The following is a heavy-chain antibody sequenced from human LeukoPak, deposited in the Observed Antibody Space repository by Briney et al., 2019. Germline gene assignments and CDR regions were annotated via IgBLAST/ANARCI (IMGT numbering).Heavy chain of an antibody. D-gene: IGHD6-13*01. CDR3: AVKKFRRYSSSWTREVGKTNWFDP. CDR2: INHSGST. Sequence: SETLSLTCAVYGGSFSGYYWSWIRQPPGKGLEWIGEINHSGSTNYNPSLKSRVTISVDTSKNKFSLKLTSVTAADMGVYYSAVKKFRRYSSSWTREVGKTNWFDPWGQGTLVTVSS. V-gene: IGHV4-34*01. J-gene: IGHJ5*02. CDR1: GGSFSGYY.